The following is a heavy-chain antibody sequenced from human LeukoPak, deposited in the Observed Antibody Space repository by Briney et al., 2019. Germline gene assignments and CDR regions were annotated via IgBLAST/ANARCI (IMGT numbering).Heavy chain of an antibody. V-gene: IGHV4-34*01. Sequence: SETLSLTCTVSGGSISSYYWSWIRQPPGKGLEWIGEINHSGSTNYNPSLKSRVTISVDTSKNQFSLKLSSVTAADTAVYYCARGGRITIFGVVTLFDYWGQGTLVTVSS. CDR1: GGSISSYY. J-gene: IGHJ4*02. D-gene: IGHD3-3*01. CDR2: INHSGST. CDR3: ARGGRITIFGVVTLFDY.